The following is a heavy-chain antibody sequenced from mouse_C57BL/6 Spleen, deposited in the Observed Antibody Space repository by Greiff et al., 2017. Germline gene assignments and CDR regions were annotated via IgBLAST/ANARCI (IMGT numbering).Heavy chain of an antibody. J-gene: IGHJ2*01. CDR1: GYSFTDYN. CDR3: ASGGSYGSSPDG. CDR2: INPNYGTT. V-gene: IGHV1-39*01. Sequence: EVQLQQSGPELVKPGASVKISCKASGYSFTDYNLNWVKQSNGKSLEWIGVINPNYGTTSYNQKFKGKATLTVDHSSSTAYMQLNSLTSEYSAVYYCASGGSYGSSPDGWGQGTTLTVSS. D-gene: IGHD1-1*01.